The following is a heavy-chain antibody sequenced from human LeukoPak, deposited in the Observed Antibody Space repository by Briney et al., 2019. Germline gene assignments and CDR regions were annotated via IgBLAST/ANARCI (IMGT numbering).Heavy chain of an antibody. CDR1: GGSISSGSYD. CDR3: AVVGPKRVTPNY. V-gene: IGHV4-61*09. D-gene: IGHD2-15*01. J-gene: IGHJ4*02. Sequence: SETLSLTCTVSGGSISSGSYDWYWIRQPAGKGLEWIGHIYTSGSTYYNPSLKSRVTISVDTSKNQFSLKLSSVTAADTAVYYCAVVGPKRVTPNYWGQGTLVTVSS. CDR2: IYTSGST.